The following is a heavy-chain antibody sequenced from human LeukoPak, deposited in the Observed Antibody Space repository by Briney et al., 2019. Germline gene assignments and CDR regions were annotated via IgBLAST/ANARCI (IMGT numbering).Heavy chain of an antibody. V-gene: IGHV1-69*04. D-gene: IGHD3-22*01. CDR1: GGTFSSYA. Sequence: ASVKASCKASGGTFSSYAISWVRQAPGQGLEWMGRIIPILGIANYAQKFQGRVTITADKSTSTAYMELSSLRSEDTAVYYCAGAPLNYYDSSGYWPFDYWGQGTLVTVSS. CDR3: AGAPLNYYDSSGYWPFDY. CDR2: IIPILGIA. J-gene: IGHJ4*02.